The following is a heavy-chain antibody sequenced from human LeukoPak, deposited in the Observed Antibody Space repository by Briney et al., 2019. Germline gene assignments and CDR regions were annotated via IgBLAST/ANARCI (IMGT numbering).Heavy chain of an antibody. D-gene: IGHD5-18*01. V-gene: IGHV3-7*01. CDR2: IKEDGSEK. CDR3: CRRWLNYYYYGMDV. Sequence: GGSLRLSCAASEFTFSSHWMSWVRQAPGKGLEWVANIKEDGSEKYYVDSVKGRFTIPRDNAKNSLYLQMNSLRAEDTAVYYCCRRWLNYYYYGMDVWGQGTTVTVSS. J-gene: IGHJ6*02. CDR1: EFTFSSHW.